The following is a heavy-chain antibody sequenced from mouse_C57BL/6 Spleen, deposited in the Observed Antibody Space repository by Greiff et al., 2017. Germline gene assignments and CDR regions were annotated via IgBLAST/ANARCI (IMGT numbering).Heavy chain of an antibody. CDR1: GYTFTDHE. Sequence: QVQLKESGAELVRPGASVTLSCKASGYTFTDHEMHWVKQTPVHGLEWIGAIDPETGGTAYNQKFKGKAILTADKSSSTAYMELRSLTSEDSAVYYCTRDDYDGAWFAYWGQGTLVTVSA. CDR2: IDPETGGT. J-gene: IGHJ3*01. D-gene: IGHD2-4*01. CDR3: TRDDYDGAWFAY. V-gene: IGHV1-15*01.